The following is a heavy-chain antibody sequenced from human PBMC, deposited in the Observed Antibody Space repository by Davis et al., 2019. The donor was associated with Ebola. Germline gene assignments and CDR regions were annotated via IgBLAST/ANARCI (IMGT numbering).Heavy chain of an antibody. V-gene: IGHV4-31*03. D-gene: IGHD3-10*01. CDR2: IYYSGST. J-gene: IGHJ3*02. Sequence: PSETLSLTCTVSGGSISSCGYYWSWIRQHPGKGLEWIGYIYYSGSTYYNPSLKSRVTISVDTSKNQFSLKLSSVTAADTAVYYCARDSDGSGSYHHRAFDIWGQGTMVTVSS. CDR3: ARDSDGSGSYHHRAFDI. CDR1: GGSISSCGYY.